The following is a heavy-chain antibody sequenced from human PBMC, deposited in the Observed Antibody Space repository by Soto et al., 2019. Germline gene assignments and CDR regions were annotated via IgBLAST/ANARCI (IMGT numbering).Heavy chain of an antibody. J-gene: IGHJ4*02. Sequence: QVQLVQSGAEVKKPGSSVKVSCKASGGTFSSYAISWVRQAPGQGLEWKGGIIPIFGTANYAQKFQGRVTITADESTSTAYMELSSLRSEDTAVYYCARVPGIAAAGTWYFDYWGQGTLVTVSS. V-gene: IGHV1-69*01. D-gene: IGHD6-13*01. CDR2: IIPIFGTA. CDR3: ARVPGIAAAGTWYFDY. CDR1: GGTFSSYA.